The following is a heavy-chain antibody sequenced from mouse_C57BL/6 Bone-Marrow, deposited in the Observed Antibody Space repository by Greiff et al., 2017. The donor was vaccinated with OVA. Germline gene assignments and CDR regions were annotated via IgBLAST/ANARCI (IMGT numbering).Heavy chain of an antibody. CDR2: IDPSDSYT. Sequence: QVQLQQPGAELVKPGASVKLSCKASGYTFTSYWMHWVKQRPGRGLEWIGEIDPSDSYTNYNQQFKGKSTLTVDKSSSTAYMQLSSLTSEDSAVYYCAREGYYDYDGAYWGQGTLVTVSA. D-gene: IGHD2-4*01. V-gene: IGHV1-69*01. J-gene: IGHJ3*01. CDR3: AREGYYDYDGAY. CDR1: GYTFTSYW.